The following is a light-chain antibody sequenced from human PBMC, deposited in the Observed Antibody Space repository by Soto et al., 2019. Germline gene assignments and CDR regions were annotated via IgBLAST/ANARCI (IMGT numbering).Light chain of an antibody. J-gene: IGLJ1*01. CDR2: QGY. Sequence: QSALTQPASVSGSPGQSITISCTGTSSDVGKYNLVSWYQQHPGKAPKVMILQGYKRPSGVSNRFSGSKFGNTASLTISGLQAEEDADYYCCAYATTYSYVFGTGTKVTVL. CDR1: SSDVGKYNL. V-gene: IGLV2-23*01. CDR3: CAYATTYSYV.